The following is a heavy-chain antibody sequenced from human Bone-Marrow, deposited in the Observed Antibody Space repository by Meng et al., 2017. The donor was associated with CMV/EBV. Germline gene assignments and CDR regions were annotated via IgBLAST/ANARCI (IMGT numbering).Heavy chain of an antibody. Sequence: ASVKVSCKASGYTFTSYGISWVRQAPGQGLEWMGWISAYNGNTNYAQKLQGRVTMTTDTSTSTAYMELRSLRSEDTAVYYCARQGPTYYDFWSGYTGAFDIWGQGTMVTVSS. CDR2: ISAYNGNT. CDR3: ARQGPTYYDFWSGYTGAFDI. D-gene: IGHD3-3*01. J-gene: IGHJ3*02. CDR1: GYTFTSYG. V-gene: IGHV1-18*01.